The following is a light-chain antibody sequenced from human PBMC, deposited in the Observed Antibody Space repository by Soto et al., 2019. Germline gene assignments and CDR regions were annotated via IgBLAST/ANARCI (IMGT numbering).Light chain of an antibody. CDR1: SSDVGGYNY. V-gene: IGLV2-8*01. J-gene: IGLJ3*02. Sequence: QSALTQPPSASGSPGQSVAISCTGTSSDVGGYNYVSWYQQHPGKAPKLIIYEVVKRPSGVPDRFSGSKSGNTASLTVSGLQPEDEADYYCSSHGGSGVFGGGTTLTVL. CDR3: SSHGGSGV. CDR2: EVV.